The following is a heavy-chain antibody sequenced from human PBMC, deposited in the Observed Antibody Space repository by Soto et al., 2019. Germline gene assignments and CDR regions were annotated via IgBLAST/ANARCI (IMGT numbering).Heavy chain of an antibody. CDR2: INPRSGST. Sequence: ASVKVSCKASGYTLMYYYINWVRQAPGQGLEWMGIINPRSGSTGYVEKFQGRVTITRDTSSSTVYMELSSLRSEDTAVYYCARDRKGGLTVAGSNEFYHYGLDVWGQGTTVTVSS. CDR1: GYTLMYYY. D-gene: IGHD6-19*01. J-gene: IGHJ6*02. V-gene: IGHV1-46*01. CDR3: ARDRKGGLTVAGSNEFYHYGLDV.